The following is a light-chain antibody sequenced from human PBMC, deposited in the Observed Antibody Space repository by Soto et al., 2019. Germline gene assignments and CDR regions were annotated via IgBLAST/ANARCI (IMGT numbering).Light chain of an antibody. CDR2: GAS. V-gene: IGKV3-20*01. CDR3: QQYGSSPGT. Sequence: EIMLTQSPGTLSLSPGERSTLSSRASQSVSSSYLAWYQQKPGQAPRLLIYGASSRATGIPDRFSGSGSGTDFTLTISRLESEDFAVYYCQQYGSSPGTFGQGTKVDIK. CDR1: QSVSSSY. J-gene: IGKJ1*01.